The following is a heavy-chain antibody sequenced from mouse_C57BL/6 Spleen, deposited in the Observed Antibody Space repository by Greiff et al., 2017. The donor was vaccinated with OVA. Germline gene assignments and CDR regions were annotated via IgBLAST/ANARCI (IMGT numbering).Heavy chain of an antibody. V-gene: IGHV1-26*01. J-gene: IGHJ2*01. D-gene: IGHD2-4*01. Sequence: VQLQQSGPELVKPGASVKISCKASGYTFTDYYMNWVKQSHGKSLEWIGDINPNNGGTSYNQKFKGKATLTVDKSSSTAYMELRSLTSEDSAVYYCARAELRRVYFDYWGQGTTLTVSS. CDR3: ARAELRRVYFDY. CDR1: GYTFTDYY. CDR2: INPNNGGT.